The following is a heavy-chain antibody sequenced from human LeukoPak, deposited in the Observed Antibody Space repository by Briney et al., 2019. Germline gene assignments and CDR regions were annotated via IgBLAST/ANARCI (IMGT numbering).Heavy chain of an antibody. V-gene: IGHV3-23*01. Sequence: PGGSLRLSCAASGFTFSSCAMTWVRQAPGKGLEWVAGISKYAHSTYYADSVKGRFTISRENSKNTLYLQMHSLRVEDTAVYYCAKTPGISVAGVDYWGQGALVTVPS. CDR2: ISKYAHST. CDR3: AKTPGISVAGVDY. CDR1: GFTFSSCA. D-gene: IGHD6-13*01. J-gene: IGHJ4*02.